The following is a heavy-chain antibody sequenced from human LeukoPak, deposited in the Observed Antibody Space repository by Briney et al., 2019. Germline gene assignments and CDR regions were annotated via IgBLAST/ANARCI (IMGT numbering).Heavy chain of an antibody. CDR1: GFTFVSYW. D-gene: IGHD5-18*01. CDR2: INGYGSST. J-gene: IGHJ4*02. Sequence: GGSLRLSCAASGFTFVSYWMHWVRQAPGKGLVWVSRINGYGSSTDFADSVKGRFTISRDDAKNTLYLQMNSLRAEDTAVYYCARDAPGNTALDYWGQGTLVTVSS. CDR3: ARDAPGNTALDY. V-gene: IGHV3-74*01.